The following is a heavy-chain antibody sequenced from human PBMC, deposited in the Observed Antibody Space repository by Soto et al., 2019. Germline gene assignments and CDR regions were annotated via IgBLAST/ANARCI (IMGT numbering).Heavy chain of an antibody. CDR3: QTHSGRYPPGAFDI. Sequence: IFPSYWIGWVRQMPGKGLEWMGIIYPGDSDTRYSPSFQGQVTISADKSISTAYLQWSSLKASDTEMYYCQTHSGRYPPGAFDIWGQGKMVTVSS. J-gene: IGHJ3*02. D-gene: IGHD1-26*01. CDR2: IYPGDSDT. CDR1: IFPSYW. V-gene: IGHV5-51*01.